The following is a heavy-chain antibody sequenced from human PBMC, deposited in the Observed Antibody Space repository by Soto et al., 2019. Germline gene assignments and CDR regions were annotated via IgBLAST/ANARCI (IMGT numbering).Heavy chain of an antibody. CDR1: GFTFSSYA. CDR2: ISGSGGST. V-gene: IGHV3-23*01. CDR3: AKDGGYGDGVGAFDI. J-gene: IGHJ3*02. Sequence: GGSLRLSCAASGFTFSSYAMSRVRQAPGKGLEWVSAISGSGGSTYYADSVKGRFTISRDNSKNTLYLQMNSLRAEDTAVYYCAKDGGYGDGVGAFDIWGQGTMVTVSS. D-gene: IGHD4-17*01.